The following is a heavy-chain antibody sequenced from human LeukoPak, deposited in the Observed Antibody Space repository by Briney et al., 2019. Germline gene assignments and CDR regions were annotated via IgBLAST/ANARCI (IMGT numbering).Heavy chain of an antibody. V-gene: IGHV4-39*07. CDR2: IYYSGST. CDR1: GGSISSSSYY. J-gene: IGHJ4*02. CDR3: ARDIRYCSGGSCYVL. D-gene: IGHD2-15*01. Sequence: SETLSLTCTVSGGSISSSSYYWGWIRQPPRKGLEWIGSIYYSGSTYYNPSLKSRVTISVDTSKNQFSLKLSSVTAADTAVYYCARDIRYCSGGSCYVLWGQGTLVTVSS.